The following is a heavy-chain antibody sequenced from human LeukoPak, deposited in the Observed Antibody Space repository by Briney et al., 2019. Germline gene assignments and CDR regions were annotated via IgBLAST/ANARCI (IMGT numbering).Heavy chain of an antibody. D-gene: IGHD4-17*01. J-gene: IGHJ5*02. CDR1: GFTFSSYA. CDR2: ISTSGGNT. CDR3: AKDLTDDDYVGWFDP. V-gene: IGHV3-23*01. Sequence: GGSLRLSCAASGFTFSSYAMSWVRQAPAKGLEWVSGISTSGGNTYYADSVKGRFTISRDNSKNTLYLQMNSLRAEDTALYYCAKDLTDDDYVGWFDPWGQGTLVTVSS.